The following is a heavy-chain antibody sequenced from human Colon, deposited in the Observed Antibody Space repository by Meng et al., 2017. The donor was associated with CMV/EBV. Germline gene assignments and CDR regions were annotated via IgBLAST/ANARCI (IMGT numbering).Heavy chain of an antibody. V-gene: IGHV3-11*01. CDR1: GFPFSDYY. Sequence: GESLMISCAASGFPFSDYYMSWIRQAPGTGLEWISYISSSGNNIYYADSVRGRCTISRDNAKNSLFLQLNSLRVEDTAVYYCARDYRDISYQLPLYYYYGMDVRGQGTTVTVSS. CDR2: ISSSGNNI. CDR3: ARDYRDISYQLPLYYYYGMDV. D-gene: IGHD2-15*01. J-gene: IGHJ6*02.